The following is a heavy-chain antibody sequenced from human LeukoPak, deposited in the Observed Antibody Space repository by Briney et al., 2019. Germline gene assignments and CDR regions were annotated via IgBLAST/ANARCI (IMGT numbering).Heavy chain of an antibody. V-gene: IGHV4-39*01. Sequence: SETLSLTCTVSGGSISSSSYYWGWIRQPPGKGLEWIGSIYCSGSTYYNPSLKSRVTISVDTSKNQFSLKLSSVTAADTAVYYCGATSLKQWLQKANWGQGTLVTVSS. D-gene: IGHD6-19*01. CDR1: GGSISSSSYY. J-gene: IGHJ4*02. CDR2: IYCSGST. CDR3: GATSLKQWLQKAN.